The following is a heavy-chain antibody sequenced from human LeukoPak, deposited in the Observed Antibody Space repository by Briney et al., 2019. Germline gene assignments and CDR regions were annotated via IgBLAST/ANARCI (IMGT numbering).Heavy chain of an antibody. Sequence: GGSLRLSCAASGFTFSSYGMHWVRQAPGKGLEWVAVISYDGSNKYYADSVKGRFTISRDNSKNTLYLQMNSLRAEDTAVYYCASGGLRYFDWLLSPLDYWGQGTLVTVSS. J-gene: IGHJ4*02. V-gene: IGHV3-30*03. D-gene: IGHD3-9*01. CDR1: GFTFSSYG. CDR3: ASGGLRYFDWLLSPLDY. CDR2: ISYDGSNK.